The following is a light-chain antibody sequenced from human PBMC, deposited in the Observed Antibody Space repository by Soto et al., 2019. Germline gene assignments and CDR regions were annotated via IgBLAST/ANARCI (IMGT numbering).Light chain of an antibody. CDR3: QQYYTTPPT. CDR1: QSVLFSINQKNY. Sequence: DIVLTQSPDSVAVSLGERATINCKSSQSVLFSINQKNYLAWYHQKPGQPPKLRIYWASSRESGVPTRFSGSGSGTNFNLTISSLQAEDAAVYNCQQYYTTPPTFGLGTKVEVK. J-gene: IGKJ1*01. V-gene: IGKV4-1*01. CDR2: WAS.